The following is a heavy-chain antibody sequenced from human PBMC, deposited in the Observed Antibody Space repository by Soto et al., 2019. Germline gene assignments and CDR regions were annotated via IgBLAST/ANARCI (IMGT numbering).Heavy chain of an antibody. CDR2: ISGYNGNI. Sequence: ASVKVSCKASGYTFCSYGITWVRQAPGQGLEWMRWISGYNGNIKYAQNLQGRVTMTTDTSTNTAYMDLTSLRSDDAAVYYCARDAGRGGSRTYYQNCLDPWGQRTRVTVSS. V-gene: IGHV1-18*01. D-gene: IGHD2-2*01. J-gene: IGHJ5*02. CDR1: GYTFCSYG. CDR3: ARDAGRGGSRTYYQNCLDP.